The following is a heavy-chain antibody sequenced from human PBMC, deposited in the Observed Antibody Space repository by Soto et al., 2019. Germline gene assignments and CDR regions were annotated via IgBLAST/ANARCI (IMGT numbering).Heavy chain of an antibody. D-gene: IGHD2-2*01. CDR1: GFTFSSYA. J-gene: IGHJ4*02. V-gene: IGHV3-30-3*01. CDR2: ISYDGSNK. Sequence: GGSLRLSCAASGFTFSSYAMHWVRQAPGKGLEWVAVISYDGSNKYYADSGKGRFTISRDNSKNTLYLQMNSLRAEDTAVYYCAKDIVKYIVVVPAAMDPFDYWGQGTLVTVSS. CDR3: AKDIVKYIVVVPAAMDPFDY.